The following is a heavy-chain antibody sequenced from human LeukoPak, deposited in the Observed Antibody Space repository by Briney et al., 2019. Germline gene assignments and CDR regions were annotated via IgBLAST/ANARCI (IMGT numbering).Heavy chain of an antibody. CDR3: ARAGCSSTSCPEL. V-gene: IGHV3-30*02. CDR1: GFTFSSYG. D-gene: IGHD2-2*01. CDR2: IRYDGSNK. Sequence: GGSLRLSCAASGFTFSSYGMHWVRQAPGKGLEWVAFIRYDGSNKYYADSVKGRFTISRDNSKNTLYLQMNSLRAEDTAVYYCARAGCSSTSCPELWGQGTLVTVSS. J-gene: IGHJ4*02.